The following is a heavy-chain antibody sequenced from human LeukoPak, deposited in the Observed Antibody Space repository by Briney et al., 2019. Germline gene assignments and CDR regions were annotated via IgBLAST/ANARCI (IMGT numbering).Heavy chain of an antibody. J-gene: IGHJ3*02. CDR2: ISSSSSYI. V-gene: IGHV3-21*01. Sequence: PGGSLRLSCAASGFTFSSYAMSWVRQAPGRGLEWVSSISSSSSYIYYADSVKGRFTISRDNAKNSLYLQMNSLRAEDTAVYYCAREDKYFDWLAPDAFGIWGQGTMVTVSS. D-gene: IGHD3-9*01. CDR3: AREDKYFDWLAPDAFGI. CDR1: GFTFSSYA.